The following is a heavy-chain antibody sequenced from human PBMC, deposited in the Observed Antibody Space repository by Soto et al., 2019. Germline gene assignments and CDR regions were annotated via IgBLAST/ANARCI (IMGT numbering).Heavy chain of an antibody. CDR2: ISSSSSYI. D-gene: IGHD1-26*01. Sequence: GGSLRLSCAASGFTFSSYSMNWVRQAPGKGLEWVSSISSSSSYIYYADSVKGRFTISRDNAKNSLYLQMNSLRAEDTAVYYWVRVTAVGALTSAFDIWGQGTMVTVSS. J-gene: IGHJ3*02. V-gene: IGHV3-21*01. CDR3: VRVTAVGALTSAFDI. CDR1: GFTFSSYS.